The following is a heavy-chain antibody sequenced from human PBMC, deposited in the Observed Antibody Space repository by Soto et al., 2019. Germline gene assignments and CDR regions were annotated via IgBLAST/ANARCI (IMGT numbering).Heavy chain of an antibody. CDR2: ISAYNGNT. CDR1: GYTFTSYG. Sequence: ASVKVSCKASGYTFTSYGISWVRQAPGQGLEWMGWISAYNGNTNYAQKLQGRVTMTTDTSTSTAYMERRSLRSDDTAVYYCARNSPGLLWFGELWNYWGQGTLVTVSS. D-gene: IGHD3-10*01. J-gene: IGHJ4*02. V-gene: IGHV1-18*01. CDR3: ARNSPGLLWFGELWNY.